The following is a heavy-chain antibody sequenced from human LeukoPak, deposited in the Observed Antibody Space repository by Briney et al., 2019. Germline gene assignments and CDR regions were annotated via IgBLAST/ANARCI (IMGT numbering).Heavy chain of an antibody. J-gene: IGHJ6*02. CDR1: GYTFTSYG. D-gene: IGHD6-13*01. CDR3: ARDPSIAPAGLYNYYGMDV. CDR2: ISGYNGNT. V-gene: IGHV1-18*01. Sequence: GASVKVSCKASGYTFTSYGISWVRQAPGQGLEWMGWISGYNGNTNYAQKLQGRVTLTTDTSTSTAYMELWSLRSDDTAVYYCARDPSIAPAGLYNYYGMDVWGQGTTVTVSS.